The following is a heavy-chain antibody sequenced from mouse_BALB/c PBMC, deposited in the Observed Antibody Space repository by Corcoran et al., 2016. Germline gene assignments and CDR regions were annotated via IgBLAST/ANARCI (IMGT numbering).Heavy chain of an antibody. V-gene: IGHV1-26*01. D-gene: IGHD4-1*01. CDR2: INPYNGAT. Sequence: EVQLQQSGPELVKLGASVKISCKASGYSFTGYYMHWVKQSHVKSLEWIGRINPYNGATSYNQNFKDKASLTVDKSSSTAYMELHSLTSEDSAVYYCARDHGTDYFDYWGQGTTLTVSS. CDR3: ARDHGTDYFDY. CDR1: GYSFTGYY. J-gene: IGHJ2*01.